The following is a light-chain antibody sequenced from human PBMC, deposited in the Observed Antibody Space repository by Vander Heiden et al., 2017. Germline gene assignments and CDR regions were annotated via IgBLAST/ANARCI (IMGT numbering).Light chain of an antibody. CDR3: LLSFSGPSV. Sequence: QPVVPQQPSLTVSPGGAVPPTSRARTPAVTSVLYPYWFQQKPGQAPRTLIYDITNQQSWTPARFSGPLLGGKAALTLSGAQPEDEADSDCLLSFSGPSVFGGGTKLTVL. CDR1: TPAVTSVLY. CDR2: DIT. V-gene: IGLV7-46*01. J-gene: IGLJ3*02.